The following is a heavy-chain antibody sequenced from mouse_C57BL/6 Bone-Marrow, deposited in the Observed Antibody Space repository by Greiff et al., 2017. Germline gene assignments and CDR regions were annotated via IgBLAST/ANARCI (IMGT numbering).Heavy chain of an antibody. J-gene: IGHJ4*01. D-gene: IGHD2-2*01. CDR2: IDPNSGGT. CDR1: GYTFTSYW. V-gene: IGHV1-62-3*01. CDR3: AREVTEDYYAMDY. Sequence: VQLQQPGAELVKPGASVKLSCKASGYTFTSYWMHWVKQRPGRGLEWIGRIDPNSGGTKYNEKFKSKATLTVDTSSSTAYMQLSSLTSEDSAVYYCAREVTEDYYAMDYWGQGTSVTVSS.